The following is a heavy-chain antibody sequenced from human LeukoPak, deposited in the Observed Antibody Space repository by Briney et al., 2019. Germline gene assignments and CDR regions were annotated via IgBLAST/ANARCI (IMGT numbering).Heavy chain of an antibody. V-gene: IGHV4-39*07. CDR3: ARAPREKYFDINGLPDFFDF. D-gene: IGHD3-22*01. CDR1: GGPLNNTGVF. CDR2: LYYSGHT. J-gene: IGHJ4*02. Sequence: SETLSLTCNVSGGPLNNTGVFWGWVRQPPGKGLEWVGSLYYSGHTYYNPSLKGRLSMSVDTSTNQFSLKLTSVTAADTAVYYCARAPREKYFDINGLPDFFDFWGQGTLVTVSS.